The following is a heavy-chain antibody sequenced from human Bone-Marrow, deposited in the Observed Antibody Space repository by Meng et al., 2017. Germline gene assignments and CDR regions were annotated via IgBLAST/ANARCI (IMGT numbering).Heavy chain of an antibody. Sequence: GESLKISCAASGFTFSSYAMHWVRQAPGKGLEWVSYISRGGSTIYYADSVKGRFAISRDNAKNSLYLHMNILSAEDTAVYYCARVGALYYYDSTSYYSWGQGTMVTVSS. V-gene: IGHV3-48*04. CDR3: ARVGALYYYDSTSYYS. CDR1: GFTFSSYA. CDR2: ISRGGSTI. D-gene: IGHD3-22*01. J-gene: IGHJ4*02.